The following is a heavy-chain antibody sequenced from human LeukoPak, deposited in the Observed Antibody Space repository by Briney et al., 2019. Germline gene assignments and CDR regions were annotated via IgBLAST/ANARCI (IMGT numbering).Heavy chain of an antibody. V-gene: IGHV3-7*01. CDR3: ARCEGFYDYFSGNPTYYFYMDV. CDR2: IKKDGSET. J-gene: IGHJ6*03. Sequence: GGSLRLSCAASGFTFSTYWMCWVRQAPGKGLEWVANIKKDGSETNYVESVKGRFFISRDNAKNSQRLQMNSLRVEDSAVYYCARCEGFYDYFSGNPTYYFYMDVWGKGTTVTVSS. CDR1: GFTFSTYW. D-gene: IGHD3-16*01.